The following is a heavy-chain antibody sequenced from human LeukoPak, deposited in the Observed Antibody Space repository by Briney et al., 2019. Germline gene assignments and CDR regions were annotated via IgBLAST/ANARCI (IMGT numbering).Heavy chain of an antibody. D-gene: IGHD3-3*01. CDR2: IYYSGST. CDR3: ARRVHYDFWSGSPGPDDAFDI. J-gene: IGHJ3*02. CDR1: GGSISSSSYY. V-gene: IGHV4-39*01. Sequence: SETLSLTCTVSGGSISSSSYYWGWIRQPPGKGLEWIGSIYYSGSTYYNPSLKSRVTISVDTSKNQFSLKLSSVTAADTAVYYCARRVHYDFWSGSPGPDDAFDIWGQGTMVTVSS.